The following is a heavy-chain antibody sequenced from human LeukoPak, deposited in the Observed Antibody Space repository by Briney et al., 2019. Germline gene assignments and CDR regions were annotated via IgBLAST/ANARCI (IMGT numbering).Heavy chain of an antibody. CDR2: IYRGGHT. CDR1: GLTVNSKY. J-gene: IGHJ4*02. V-gene: IGHV3-53*01. Sequence: GGSMEISCAASGLTVNSKYMTWVRQATGKGLEWVSVIYRGGHTYYADSVKGRFSISRDISKNTVYLQMNSLRAEDTAVYYCARDSTTGYSYCYPFDYWGQGTLVTVSS. CDR3: ARDSTTGYSYCYPFDY. D-gene: IGHD5-18*01.